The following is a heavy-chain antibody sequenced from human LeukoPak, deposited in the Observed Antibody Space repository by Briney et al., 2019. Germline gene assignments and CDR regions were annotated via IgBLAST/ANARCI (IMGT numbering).Heavy chain of an antibody. CDR1: GYTFTGYY. V-gene: IGHV1-2*02. CDR2: INPNSGGT. J-gene: IGHJ4*02. CDR3: ARGIGYERPGKQMYYSDY. Sequence: ASVKVSCKASGYTFTGYYMHWVRQAPGQGLEWMGWINPNSGGTNYAQKFQGRVTMTRDTSISTAYMELSRLRSDDTAVYYCARGIGYERPGKQMYYSDYWGQGTLVTVSS. D-gene: IGHD3-3*01.